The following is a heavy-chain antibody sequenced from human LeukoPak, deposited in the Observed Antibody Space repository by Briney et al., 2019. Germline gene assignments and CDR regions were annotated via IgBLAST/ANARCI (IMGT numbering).Heavy chain of an antibody. Sequence: PGGALRLSCAASGFTFSSYDMTWVRQAPGRGLEWVSSIRPSGDNTYYGDSVKGRFTISRDNAKNSLYLQMNSLRAEDTAVYYCARARDSLDYYYMDVWGKGTTVTVSS. V-gene: IGHV3-21*01. CDR2: IRPSGDNT. J-gene: IGHJ6*03. CDR1: GFTFSSYD. CDR3: ARARDSLDYYYMDV. D-gene: IGHD5-18*01.